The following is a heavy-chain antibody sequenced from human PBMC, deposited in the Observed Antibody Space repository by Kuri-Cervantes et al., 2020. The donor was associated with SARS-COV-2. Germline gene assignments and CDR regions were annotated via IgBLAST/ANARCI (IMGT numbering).Heavy chain of an antibody. CDR2: IYHSGST. CDR1: GGSISSSSYY. D-gene: IGHD6-13*01. V-gene: IGHV4-30-2*01. J-gene: IGHJ6*03. Sequence: SCTVSGGSISSSSYYWSWIRPPPGKGLEWIGYIYHSGSTYYNPSLKSRVTISVDRSKNQFSLKLSSVTAADTAVYYCARVTRAGAAAFRWDYMDVWGKGTTVTVSS. CDR3: ARVTRAGAAAFRWDYMDV.